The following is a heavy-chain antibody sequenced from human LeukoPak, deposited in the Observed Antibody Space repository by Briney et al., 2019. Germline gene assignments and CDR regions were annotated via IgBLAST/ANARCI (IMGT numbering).Heavy chain of an antibody. D-gene: IGHD5-18*01. Sequence: GGSLRLSCAASGFTFDDYAMHWVRQAPGKGLEWVSGISWNSGSIGYADSVKGRFTISRDNAKNSLYLQMNSLRAEDTALYYCAKARRGYSYGYSGYFDYWGQGTLVIVSS. CDR2: ISWNSGSI. CDR1: GFTFDDYA. CDR3: AKARRGYSYGYSGYFDY. V-gene: IGHV3-9*01. J-gene: IGHJ4*02.